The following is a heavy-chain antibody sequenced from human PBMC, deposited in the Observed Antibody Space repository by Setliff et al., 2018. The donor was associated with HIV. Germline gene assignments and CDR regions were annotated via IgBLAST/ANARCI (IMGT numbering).Heavy chain of an antibody. CDR1: GGTFSSYA. CDR2: IIPIFGRA. Sequence: SVKVSCKTSGGTFSSYAITWVRQAPGQGLEWMGGIIPIFGRANYAQNFQGRATITADESTSTAYMELSSLRNEDTAVYYCAIDPGADGFPSGYAFDIWGQGTMVTVSS. D-gene: IGHD5-18*01. J-gene: IGHJ3*02. CDR3: AIDPGADGFPSGYAFDI. V-gene: IGHV1-69*13.